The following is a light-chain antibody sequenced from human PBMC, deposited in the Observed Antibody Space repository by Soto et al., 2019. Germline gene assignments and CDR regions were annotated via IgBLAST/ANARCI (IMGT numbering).Light chain of an antibody. J-gene: IGLJ1*01. CDR1: SSDVGGYNY. Sequence: QSALTQPASVSGSPGQSITISCTGTSSDVGGYNYVSWYQQHPGKAPKLMIYAVTDRPSGVPDRFSGSKSSNTASLTVSGLQAEDEADYYCSSYAGSNNFVFGTGTKLTVL. CDR2: AVT. V-gene: IGLV2-8*01. CDR3: SSYAGSNNFV.